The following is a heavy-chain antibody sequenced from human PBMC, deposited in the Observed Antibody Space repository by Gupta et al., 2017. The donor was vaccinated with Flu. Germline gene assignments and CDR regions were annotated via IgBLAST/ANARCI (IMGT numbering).Heavy chain of an antibody. V-gene: IGHV4-31*11. CDR3: AKTGSIPMFGQEPFEY. Sequence: QVQLQESGPGLVKPSQTLSLACAVSGGSISTGNYFWSWIRQHPGHGLEWIGNIHYNGNTYYNPSLKSRSSMSGDTSKNQFSLYLRSVSAADTAVYYCAKTGSIPMFGQEPFEYWGQGSRVTVSS. CDR2: IHYNGNT. D-gene: IGHD3-3*01. CDR1: GGSISTGNYF. J-gene: IGHJ4*02.